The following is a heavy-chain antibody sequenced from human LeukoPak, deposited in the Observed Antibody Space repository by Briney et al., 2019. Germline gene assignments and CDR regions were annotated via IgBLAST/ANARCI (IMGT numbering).Heavy chain of an antibody. Sequence: SETLSLTCTVSGGSVSSSRYSWGWIRQPPGKGLEWIGSIYYSGSTYYNPSLKSRVTISVDTSKNQFSLKLSSVTAADTAVYYCARPEYYDSSGRMDVWGQGTTVTVSS. J-gene: IGHJ6*02. D-gene: IGHD3-22*01. CDR2: IYYSGST. CDR1: GGSVSSSRYS. V-gene: IGHV4-39*01. CDR3: ARPEYYDSSGRMDV.